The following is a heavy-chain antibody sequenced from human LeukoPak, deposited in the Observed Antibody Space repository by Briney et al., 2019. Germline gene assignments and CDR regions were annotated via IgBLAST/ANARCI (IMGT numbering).Heavy chain of an antibody. Sequence: PGGSLRLSCAASGFTFSSYSMNWVRQAPGKGLEWVSYISTSSSTVYYADSVKGRFTISRDNSKNTLYLQMNSLRAEDTAVYYCARDKVVLTDAYYYDSSGYYSCLIDWGQGTLVTVSS. CDR3: ARDKVVLTDAYYYDSSGYYSCLID. J-gene: IGHJ4*02. CDR2: ISTSSSTV. CDR1: GFTFSSYS. D-gene: IGHD3-22*01. V-gene: IGHV3-48*01.